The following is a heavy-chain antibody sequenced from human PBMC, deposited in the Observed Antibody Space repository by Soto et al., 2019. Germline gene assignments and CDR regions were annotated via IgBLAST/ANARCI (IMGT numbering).Heavy chain of an antibody. J-gene: IGHJ4*02. Sequence: GGSLRLSCAASEFTFSNYAMSWVRQAPGKGLEWVSYITSSGTTVYYADSVRGRFTISRDNAKNSLYLQMNSLRDDDTAVYYCARGSSNWAYYFDFWGQGTLVTVSS. CDR1: EFTFSNYA. CDR3: ARGSSNWAYYFDF. V-gene: IGHV3-48*02. D-gene: IGHD6-13*01. CDR2: ITSSGTTV.